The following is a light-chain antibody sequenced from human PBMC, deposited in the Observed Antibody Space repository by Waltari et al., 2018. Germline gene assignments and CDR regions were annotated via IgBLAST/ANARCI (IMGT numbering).Light chain of an antibody. CDR1: QSLLNGNGNNY. J-gene: IGKJ2*02. V-gene: IGKV2-28*01. Sequence: DIVMTQSPLSLPVTPGEPASISCRSSQSLLNGNGNNYLDWYLQKPGQSQQLLIYLGSDRASGVPDRFSGSGSGTDFTLKISRVEAEDVGVYYCMQALQTPCTFGQGTKLEIK. CDR2: LGS. CDR3: MQALQTPCT.